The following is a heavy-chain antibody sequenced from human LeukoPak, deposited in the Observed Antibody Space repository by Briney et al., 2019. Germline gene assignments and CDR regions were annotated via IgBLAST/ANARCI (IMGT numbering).Heavy chain of an antibody. J-gene: IGHJ4*02. V-gene: IGHV4-61*05. CDR3: ARGDRYCSSTSCYSIDY. CDR1: GYSISSISSTYY. D-gene: IGHD2-2*01. Sequence: SETLSLTCTVSGYSISSISSTYYWGWVRQSPGKRLEWIGYIYFSGSTNYNPSLKSRVTISVDTSKNQFSLKLSSVTAADTAVYYCARGDRYCSSTSCYSIDYWGQGTLVTVSS. CDR2: IYFSGST.